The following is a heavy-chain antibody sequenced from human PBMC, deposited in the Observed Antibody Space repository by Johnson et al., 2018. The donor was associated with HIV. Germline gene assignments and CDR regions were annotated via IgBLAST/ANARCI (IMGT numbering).Heavy chain of an antibody. J-gene: IGHJ3*01. CDR2: IKQDGSEK. V-gene: IGHV3-7*01. D-gene: IGHD1-26*01. CDR1: GFTFSRYW. Sequence: VQLVESGGGLVQPGGSLRLSCAASGFTFSRYWMSWVRQAPGKGLEWVANIKQDGSEKYYLDSVKGRFTISRDNSKNTLYLQMNSLRPEDTAVFYCAKEESGSFLAFDLWGQGTMVTVSS. CDR3: AKEESGSFLAFDL.